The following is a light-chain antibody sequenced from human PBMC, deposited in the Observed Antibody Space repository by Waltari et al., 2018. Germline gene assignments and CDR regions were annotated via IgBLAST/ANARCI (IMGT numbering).Light chain of an antibody. J-gene: IGKJ5*01. CDR1: QSVSNY. Sequence: EIVLTQSPATLSLSPGERATLSCRASQSVSNYLAWYQQKPGQAPRLLSYDASNMATGIPARFSGSGSGTDFTLTISSLEPEDFAVYYCQQRSNWPPITFGQGTRLEIK. CDR2: DAS. CDR3: QQRSNWPPIT. V-gene: IGKV3-11*01.